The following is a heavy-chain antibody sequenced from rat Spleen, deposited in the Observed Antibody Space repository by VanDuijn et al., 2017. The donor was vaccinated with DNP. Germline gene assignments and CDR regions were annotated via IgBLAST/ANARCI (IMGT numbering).Heavy chain of an antibody. V-gene: IGHV5-7*01. D-gene: IGHD1-5*01. CDR1: GFTFSKEA. CDR3: ARWYNYFDY. CDR2: ISYDGSRT. Sequence: EVQLVESGGGLVQPGRSLKISCAVSGFTFSKEAMAWVRQAPKKGLEWVATISYDGSRTYYRDSVKGRFTISRGNAKSTLYLQMDSLRSEDTATYYCARWYNYFDYWGQGVMVTVSS. J-gene: IGHJ2*01.